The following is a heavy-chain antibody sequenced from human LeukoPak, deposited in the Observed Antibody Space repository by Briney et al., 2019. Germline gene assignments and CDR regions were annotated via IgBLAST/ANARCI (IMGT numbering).Heavy chain of an antibody. D-gene: IGHD1-1*01. J-gene: IGHJ3*02. CDR1: GFTFSSYW. CDR3: ARMGPEHDDAFDI. Sequence: GGSLRLSCAASGFTFSSYWMSWVRQAPGKGLEWVANIKQDGSEKYYVDSVKGRFTISRDNAKNSLYLQMNSLRAEDTAAYYCARMGPEHDDAFDIWGQGTMVTVSS. CDR2: IKQDGSEK. V-gene: IGHV3-7*01.